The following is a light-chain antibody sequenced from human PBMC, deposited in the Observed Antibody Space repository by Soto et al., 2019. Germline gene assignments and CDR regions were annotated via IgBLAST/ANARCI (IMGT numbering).Light chain of an antibody. J-gene: IGKJ1*01. V-gene: IGKV1-33*01. CDR3: QQYNTFPWA. CDR2: DAS. Sequence: IQLTQSPSSLSASVGDGVSITCQASQDISSALTWYQQKPGKAPKLLIYDASNLERGVPSRFSGSGSGTDFTFSISSLQPEDIGTYYCQQYNTFPWAFGRGTKVDI. CDR1: QDISSA.